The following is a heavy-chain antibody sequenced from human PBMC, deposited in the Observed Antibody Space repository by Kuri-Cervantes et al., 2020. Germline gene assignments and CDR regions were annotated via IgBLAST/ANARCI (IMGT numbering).Heavy chain of an antibody. Sequence: GESLKISCAASGFTFSSYAMHWVRQAPGKGLEWVAVISYDGSNKYYADSVKGRFTISRDNSKNTLYLQMNSLRAEDTAVYYCASQDYYGSGFDYWGQGTLVTVSS. CDR3: ASQDYYGSGFDY. V-gene: IGHV3-30-3*01. J-gene: IGHJ4*02. CDR1: GFTFSSYA. CDR2: ISYDGSNK. D-gene: IGHD3-10*01.